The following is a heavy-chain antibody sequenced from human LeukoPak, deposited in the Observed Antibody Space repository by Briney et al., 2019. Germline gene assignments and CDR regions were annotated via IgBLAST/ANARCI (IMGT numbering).Heavy chain of an antibody. Sequence: PGGSLRLSCAASGFTFSSYSMNWVRQAPGKGLEWVSYISSSSSTIYYADSVKGRFTISRDNAKNSLYLQMNSLRAEDTAVYYCARPEGDRDYWGQGTLVTVSS. J-gene: IGHJ4*02. CDR2: ISSSSSTI. D-gene: IGHD3-16*01. CDR1: GFTFSSYS. CDR3: ARPEGDRDY. V-gene: IGHV3-48*01.